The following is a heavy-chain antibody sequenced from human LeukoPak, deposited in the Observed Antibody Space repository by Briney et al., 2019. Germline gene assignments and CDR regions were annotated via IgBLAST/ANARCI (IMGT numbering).Heavy chain of an antibody. CDR2: IIPIFGTA. V-gene: IGHV1-69*13. J-gene: IGHJ4*02. CDR1: GGTFSSYA. Sequence: ASVKVSCKASGGTFSSYAISWVRQAPGQGLEWMGGIIPIFGTANYAQKFQGRVTITADESTSTAYMELSSLRSEDTAVYYCARAPPATQTGYFDYWGQGTLVTVSS. CDR3: ARAPPATQTGYFDY.